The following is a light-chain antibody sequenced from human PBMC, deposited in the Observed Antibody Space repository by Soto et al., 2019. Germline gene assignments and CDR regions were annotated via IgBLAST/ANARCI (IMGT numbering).Light chain of an antibody. J-gene: IGKJ4*01. CDR1: EGSSNY. CDR3: LQLKRYPLT. V-gene: IGKV1-9*01. CDR2: TAS. Sequence: IQLTQSPSSLYASVGDRVAITCRASEGSSNYLAWYQEKPGKVPKLLIDTASTLQNGVPSRFSGSGSGTDFTLTISSLQPEDFATYYCLQLKRYPLTFGGGTRVEIK.